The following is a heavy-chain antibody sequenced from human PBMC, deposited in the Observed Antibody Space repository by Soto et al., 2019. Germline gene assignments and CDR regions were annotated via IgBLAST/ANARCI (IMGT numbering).Heavy chain of an antibody. CDR3: AHMFGTVSHLGY. J-gene: IGHJ4*02. CDR2: IYWDDDK. Sequence: QITLKESGPTLVKPTQPLTLTCTFSGLSLTTSRLGVGWIRQPPGKALEWLALIYWDDDKRYSPSLRSRLTITKDTTNNQVVLTMTNMDPVDTATYYCAHMFGTVSHLGYWGQGTLVTVSS. D-gene: IGHD3-10*02. V-gene: IGHV2-5*02. CDR1: GLSLTTSRLG.